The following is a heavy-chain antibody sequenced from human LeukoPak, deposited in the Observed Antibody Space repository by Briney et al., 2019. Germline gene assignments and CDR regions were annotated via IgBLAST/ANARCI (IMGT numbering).Heavy chain of an antibody. CDR3: AREGEINYYDSSGYYPY. D-gene: IGHD3-22*01. J-gene: IGHJ4*02. V-gene: IGHV3-7*03. Sequence: GGSLRLSCAASGFTFSSYWMSWVRQAPGKGLEWVANIKQDGSEKYYVDSVKGRFTISRDNAKNSLYLQMNSLRAEDTAVYYCAREGEINYYDSSGYYPYWGQGTQVTVSS. CDR2: IKQDGSEK. CDR1: GFTFSSYW.